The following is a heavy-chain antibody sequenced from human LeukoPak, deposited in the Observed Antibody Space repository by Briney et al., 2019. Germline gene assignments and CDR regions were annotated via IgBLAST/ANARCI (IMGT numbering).Heavy chain of an antibody. Sequence: PGGSLRLSCAASGFTFSTYWMNWVRQAPGKGLVWVSRIRSDGKSTSYTDSVRGRLTISRDNAKNTLYLQMNGLRDEDTAVYYCATEVASWFDPWGQGTLVTVSS. CDR1: GFTFSTYW. D-gene: IGHD2-15*01. V-gene: IGHV3-74*01. CDR2: IRSDGKST. J-gene: IGHJ5*02. CDR3: ATEVASWFDP.